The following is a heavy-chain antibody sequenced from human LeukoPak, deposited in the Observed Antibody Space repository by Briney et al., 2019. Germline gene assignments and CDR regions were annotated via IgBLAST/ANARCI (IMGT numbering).Heavy chain of an antibody. J-gene: IGHJ3*02. CDR1: GGSISSYY. CDR2: IYYRGSN. CDR3: ARENRYCSGGSCYSVASDDAFDI. Sequence: PSETLSLTCTVSGGSISSYYWSWIGHPPGKVLEWIGYIYYRGSNNYNPSLKSRVTISVDTSKNQFSLKLNSVTAAETAVYYCARENRYCSGGSCYSVASDDAFDIWGQGTMVTVSS. D-gene: IGHD2-15*01. V-gene: IGHV4-59*01.